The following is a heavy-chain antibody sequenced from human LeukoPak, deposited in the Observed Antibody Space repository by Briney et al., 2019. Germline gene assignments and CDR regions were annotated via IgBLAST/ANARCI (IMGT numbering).Heavy chain of an antibody. J-gene: IGHJ6*02. Sequence: RSGGSLRLSCAASGFTFSSYAMHWVRQAPGKGLEWVAVISYDGSNKYYADSVKGRFTISRDNSKNTLYLQMNSLRAEDTAVYYCARPNSGYSYGPLYYYYYGMDVWGQGTTVTVSS. V-gene: IGHV3-30-3*01. CDR3: ARPNSGYSYGPLYYYYYGMDV. CDR1: GFTFSSYA. D-gene: IGHD5-18*01. CDR2: ISYDGSNK.